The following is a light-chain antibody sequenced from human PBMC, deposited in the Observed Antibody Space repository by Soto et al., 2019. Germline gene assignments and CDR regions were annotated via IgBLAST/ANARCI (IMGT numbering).Light chain of an antibody. J-gene: IGKJ4*01. CDR3: MQGTHWPLT. CDR1: QSLVDSDGNTY. CDR2: KVS. Sequence: DVVMTQSPLSLPVTLGQPASISCRSSQSLVDSDGNTYLSWFQQRPGQSPRRLIYKVSNRDSGGPDRFSGSVAGTGLKRKISRVAAVDVGVYYCMQGTHWPLTFGGGTEVEIQ. V-gene: IGKV2-30*01.